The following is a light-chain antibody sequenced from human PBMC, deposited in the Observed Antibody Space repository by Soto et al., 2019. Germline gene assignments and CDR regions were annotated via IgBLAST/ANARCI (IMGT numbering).Light chain of an antibody. Sequence: DIQMTQSPSTLSASVGDRVTITCRASQSISSWLAWYQQKPGKAPKLLIYDASSLESGVPSRFSGSGSGTEFTLTISSLQPYDFANYYCQQYNSYPMYTFGQGTKLEIK. J-gene: IGKJ2*01. CDR2: DAS. V-gene: IGKV1-5*01. CDR3: QQYNSYPMYT. CDR1: QSISSW.